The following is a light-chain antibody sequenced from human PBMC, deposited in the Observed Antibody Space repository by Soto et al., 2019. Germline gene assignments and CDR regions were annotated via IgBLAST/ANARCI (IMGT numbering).Light chain of an antibody. J-gene: IGLJ1*01. V-gene: IGLV2-14*01. CDR1: SSDVGGYNY. CDR2: DVS. Sequence: SALTQPASVSGSPGQSITISCTGTSSDVGGYNYVSLYQQHPCKAPKLMIYDVSNRPSGVSNRFSGSNSGNTASLTISGLQAEDEADYYCSSYTSSSTLYVFGTGTKLTVL. CDR3: SSYTSSSTLYV.